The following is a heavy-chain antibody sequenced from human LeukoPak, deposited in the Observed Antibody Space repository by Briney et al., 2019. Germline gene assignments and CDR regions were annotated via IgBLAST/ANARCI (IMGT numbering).Heavy chain of an antibody. CDR2: IIPIFGTA. CDR1: GYTFTSYA. J-gene: IGHJ4*02. V-gene: IGHV1-69*05. Sequence: SVKVSCKASGYTFTSYAISWVRQAPGQGLEWMGGIIPIFGTANYAQKFQGRVTITTDESTSTAYMELSSLRSEDTAVYYCAIFDIVVVPAATGNWGQGTLVTVSS. D-gene: IGHD2-2*01. CDR3: AIFDIVVVPAATGN.